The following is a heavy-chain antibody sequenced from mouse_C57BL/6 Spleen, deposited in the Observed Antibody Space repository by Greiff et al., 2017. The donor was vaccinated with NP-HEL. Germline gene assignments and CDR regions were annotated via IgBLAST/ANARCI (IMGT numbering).Heavy chain of an antibody. J-gene: IGHJ3*01. CDR3: ARDYYGSSYGLAY. D-gene: IGHD1-1*01. Sequence: VQLKQSGPELVKPGASVKIPCKASGYTFTDYNMDWVKQSHGKSLEWIGDINPNNGGTIYNQKFKGKATLTVDKSSSTAYMELRSLTSEDTAVYYCARDYYGSSYGLAYWGQGTLVTVSA. CDR2: INPNNGGT. CDR1: GYTFTDYN. V-gene: IGHV1-18*01.